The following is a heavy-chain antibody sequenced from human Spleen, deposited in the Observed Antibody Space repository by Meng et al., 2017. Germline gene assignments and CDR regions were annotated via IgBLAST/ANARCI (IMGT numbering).Heavy chain of an antibody. CDR1: GGSFSGYY. J-gene: IGHJ4*02. CDR3: ARGPTTMAHDFDY. Sequence: QAQLQQWGAGLLKPSETLSLTCAVYGGSFSGYYWSWIRQPPGKGLEWIGEINHSGSTNYNPSLKSRATISVDTSQNNLSLKLSSVTAADSAVYYCARGPTTMAHDFDYWGQGTLVTVSS. D-gene: IGHD4-11*01. CDR2: INHSGST. V-gene: IGHV4-34*01.